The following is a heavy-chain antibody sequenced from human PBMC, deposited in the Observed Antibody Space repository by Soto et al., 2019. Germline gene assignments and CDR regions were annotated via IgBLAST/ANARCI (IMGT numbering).Heavy chain of an antibody. CDR1: GGTFSSYA. CDR3: AGVRSCGGGSCFCFDY. V-gene: IGHV1-69*01. CDR2: VSPILGTA. J-gene: IGHJ4*02. D-gene: IGHD2-15*01. Sequence: QVQLVQSGAEVKKPGSSVKVSCKASGGTFSSYAISWVRQAPGQRLEWMGGVSPILGTANYAQKFQGRVTITGDESTSIAYMELSSLRSEDTAVYYCAGVRSCGGGSCFCFDYCGQGTLVTVSS.